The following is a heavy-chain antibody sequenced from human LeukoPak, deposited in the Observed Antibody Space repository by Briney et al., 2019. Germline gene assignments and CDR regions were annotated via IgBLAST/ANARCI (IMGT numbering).Heavy chain of an antibody. Sequence: SETLSPTCTVSGGSISSYYWSWIRQPPGKGLEWSGYIYYSGSTNYNPSLKSRVTISVDTSKNQFSLKLSSVTAADTAVYYCARTTLSYYYYYGMGVWGQGTTVTVSS. CDR3: ARTTLSYYYYYGMGV. D-gene: IGHD1-26*01. CDR2: IYYSGST. V-gene: IGHV4-59*08. CDR1: GGSISSYY. J-gene: IGHJ6*02.